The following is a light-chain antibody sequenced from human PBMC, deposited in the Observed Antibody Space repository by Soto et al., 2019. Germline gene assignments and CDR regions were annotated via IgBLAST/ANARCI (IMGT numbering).Light chain of an antibody. J-gene: IGKJ3*01. CDR1: QSVSSY. Sequence: EIVLTQSPATLSLSPGERATLSCRASQSVSSYLAWYQQKPGQAPRLLIYDASNRAHGIPARFSGSGSGTDFTLHISSRVPDDFAVYYCRQRSNCSRFTFGPGTKLDIK. V-gene: IGKV3-11*01. CDR3: RQRSNCSRFT. CDR2: DAS.